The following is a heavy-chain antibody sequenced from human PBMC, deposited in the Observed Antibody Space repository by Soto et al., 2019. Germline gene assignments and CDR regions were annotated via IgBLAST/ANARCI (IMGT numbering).Heavy chain of an antibody. CDR2: ISGSGGST. D-gene: IGHD3-22*01. Sequence: GGSLRLSCTASGFTFSSYAMSWVRQAPGKGLEWVSAISGSGGSTYYADSVKGRFTISRDNSKNTLYLQMNSLRAEDTAVYYCAKHSDRGYDSSGYYYRDYFDYWGQGTLVTVSS. CDR3: AKHSDRGYDSSGYYYRDYFDY. CDR1: GFTFSSYA. J-gene: IGHJ4*02. V-gene: IGHV3-23*01.